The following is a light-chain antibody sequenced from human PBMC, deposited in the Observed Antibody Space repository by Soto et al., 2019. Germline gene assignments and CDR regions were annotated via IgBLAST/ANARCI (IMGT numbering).Light chain of an antibody. CDR2: GAS. CDR1: QDIRNF. Sequence: DIQMTQSPTSLSASVGDRVTITCRASQDIRNFVAWYQQKPGKAPKLLIYGASTLQSGVLSRFSGSGSGTDFTLTINSLQPEDVATYSCQKYSSVPVFGPGTKVEIK. CDR3: QKYSSVPV. J-gene: IGKJ3*01. V-gene: IGKV1-27*01.